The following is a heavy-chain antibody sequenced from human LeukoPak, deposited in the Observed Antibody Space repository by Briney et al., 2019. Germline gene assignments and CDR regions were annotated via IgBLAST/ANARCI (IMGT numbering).Heavy chain of an antibody. Sequence: PGRSLRLSCGASGFTFSSYGMHWVRQAPGKGLEWVAVIWYDGSNKYYADSVKGRFTISRDSSKNTLYLQMNSLRAEDTAVYYCARDKRNWFDPWGQGTLVTVSS. J-gene: IGHJ5*02. CDR1: GFTFSSYG. CDR2: IWYDGSNK. CDR3: ARDKRNWFDP. V-gene: IGHV3-33*01.